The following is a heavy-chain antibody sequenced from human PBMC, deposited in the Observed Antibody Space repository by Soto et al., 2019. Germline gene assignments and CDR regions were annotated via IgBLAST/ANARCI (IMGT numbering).Heavy chain of an antibody. CDR2: IYYSGST. CDR1: GGSISSGGYY. D-gene: IGHD3-22*01. J-gene: IGHJ4*02. V-gene: IGHV4-31*03. CDR3: ARAPVYYDSSGYYPYYFDY. Sequence: SETLCLTCTVSGGSISSGGYYWSWIRQHPGKGLEWIGYIYYSGSTYYNPSLKSRVTISVDTSKNQFSLKLSSVTAADTAVYYCARAPVYYDSSGYYPYYFDYWGQGTLVTVSS.